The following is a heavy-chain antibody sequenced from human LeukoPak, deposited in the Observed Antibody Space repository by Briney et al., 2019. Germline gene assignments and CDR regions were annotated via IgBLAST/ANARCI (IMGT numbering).Heavy chain of an antibody. Sequence: GGSLRLSCAASGFTFSSYSMNWVRQAPGKGLEWVSSISSSSSYIYYADSVKGRFTISRDNAKNSLYLQMNRLRAEDTAVYYCARDTSYDDYAWGAFDHWGQGTLVTVSS. CDR3: ARDTSYDDYAWGAFDH. V-gene: IGHV3-21*01. CDR1: GFTFSSYS. CDR2: ISSSSSYI. J-gene: IGHJ4*02. D-gene: IGHD4-17*01.